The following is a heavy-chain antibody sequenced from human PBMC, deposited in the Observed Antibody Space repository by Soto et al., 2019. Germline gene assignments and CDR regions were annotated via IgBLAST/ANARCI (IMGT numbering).Heavy chain of an antibody. D-gene: IGHD3-10*01. V-gene: IGHV4-31*03. Sequence: QVQLQESGPGLVKPSQTLSLTCTVSGGSISSGGYYWSWIRQHPGKGLEWIGYIYYSGSTYYNPSLKSRVTISVDTSKNQFSLKLSSVTAADTAVYYCARYYYGSGSYFWGVLPLGFDPWGQGTLVTVSS. J-gene: IGHJ5*02. CDR1: GGSISSGGYY. CDR3: ARYYYGSGSYFWGVLPLGFDP. CDR2: IYYSGST.